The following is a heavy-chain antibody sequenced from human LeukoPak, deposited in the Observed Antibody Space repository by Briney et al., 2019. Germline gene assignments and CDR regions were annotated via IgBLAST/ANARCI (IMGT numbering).Heavy chain of an antibody. V-gene: IGHV4-38-2*02. D-gene: IGHD2-15*01. CDR2: IYHSGST. CDR3: ARDQGLLDYYYYYYMDV. CDR1: GYSISSGYY. J-gene: IGHJ6*03. Sequence: SETLSLTCTVSGYSISSGYYWGWIRPPPGKGLEWIGSIYHSGSTYYNPSLKSRVTISVDTSKNQFSLKLSSVTAADTAVYYCARDQGLLDYYYYYYMDVWGKGTTVTVSS.